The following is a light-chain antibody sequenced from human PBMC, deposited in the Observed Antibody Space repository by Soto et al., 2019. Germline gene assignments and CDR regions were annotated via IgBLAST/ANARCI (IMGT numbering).Light chain of an antibody. CDR3: QQYNNWPPIT. CDR1: QSVGSY. J-gene: IGKJ5*01. Sequence: EIVLTQSPGTLSLSPGDGATLSCSASQSVGSYLAWYQQKPGQAPRLLIYDASNRATGIPARFSGSGSGTEFILTISSLQSEDFGVYYCQQYNNWPPITFGQGTRLEIK. CDR2: DAS. V-gene: IGKV3D-15*01.